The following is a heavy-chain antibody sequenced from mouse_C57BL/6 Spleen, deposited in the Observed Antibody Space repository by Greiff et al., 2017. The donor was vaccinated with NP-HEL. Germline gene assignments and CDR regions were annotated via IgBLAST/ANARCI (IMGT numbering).Heavy chain of an antibody. V-gene: IGHV1-74*01. D-gene: IGHD1-1*01. CDR1: GYTFTSYW. CDR3: AIGAIGVYYYGSFDY. J-gene: IGHJ2*01. CDR2: IHPSARDT. Sequence: QVQLQPSGAELVKPGASVKVSCKASGYTFTSYWMPWVKQRPGQVLAWIGRIHPSARDTNYNQKFKGKATLTVDKSSSTAYMQLSSLTSEDSAVYYCAIGAIGVYYYGSFDYWGQGTTLTVSS.